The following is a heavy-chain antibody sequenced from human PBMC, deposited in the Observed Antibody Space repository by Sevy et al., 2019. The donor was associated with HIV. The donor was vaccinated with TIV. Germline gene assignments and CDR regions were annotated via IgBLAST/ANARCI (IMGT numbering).Heavy chain of an antibody. V-gene: IGHV4-59*01. CDR2: IYYNGRT. Sequence: SETLSLTCSVSGVSISGYYLSWIRQPPGKGLEWIGYIYYNGRTNYKPSLKSRVTISVDTSKNQFSLKVNSVTAADTAVYYCARAYSEYYYGMDVWGQGTTVTVSS. CDR1: GVSISGYY. D-gene: IGHD4-4*01. CDR3: ARAYSEYYYGMDV. J-gene: IGHJ6*02.